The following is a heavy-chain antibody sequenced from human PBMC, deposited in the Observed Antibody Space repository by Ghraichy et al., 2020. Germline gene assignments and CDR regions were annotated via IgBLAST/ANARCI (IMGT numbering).Heavy chain of an antibody. CDR1: GYTFTSYG. CDR2: ISAYNGNT. CDR3: ARGPYSSGWYYYYGMDV. J-gene: IGHJ6*02. D-gene: IGHD6-19*01. Sequence: ASVKVSCKASGYTFTSYGISWVRQAPGQGLEWMGWISAYNGNTNYAQKLQGRVNMTTDTSTSTAYMELRSLRSDDTAVYYCARGPYSSGWYYYYGMDVWGQGTTVTVSS. V-gene: IGHV1-18*01.